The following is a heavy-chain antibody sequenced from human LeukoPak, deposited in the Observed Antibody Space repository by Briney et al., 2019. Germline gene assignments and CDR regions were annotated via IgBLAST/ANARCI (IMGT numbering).Heavy chain of an antibody. CDR2: FDPEDGET. CDR1: GYTFTGYY. V-gene: IGHV1-24*01. Sequence: PWASVKVSCKASGYTFTGYYMHWVRQAPGQGLEWMGGFDPEDGETIYAQKFQGRVTMTEDTSTDTAYMELSSLRSEDTAVYYCATGGIRGWNKFDYWGQGTLVTVSS. D-gene: IGHD1/OR15-1a*01. J-gene: IGHJ4*02. CDR3: ATGGIRGWNKFDY.